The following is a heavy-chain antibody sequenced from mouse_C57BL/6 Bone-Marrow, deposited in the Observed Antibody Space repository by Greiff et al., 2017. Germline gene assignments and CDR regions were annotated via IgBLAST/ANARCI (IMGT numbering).Heavy chain of an antibody. D-gene: IGHD1-1*01. V-gene: IGHV1-82*01. J-gene: IGHJ4*01. CDR2: IYPGDGDT. CDR1: GYAFRSSW. CDR3: ARSPITTVVAPYAMDY. Sequence: VQLQQSGPELVKPGASVKISCKASGYAFRSSWLNWVQQRPGKGLEWIGRIYPGDGDTNYTGKFKGKAPLTADKSSSTAYMQLSSLTSEDSAVYFCARSPITTVVAPYAMDYWGQGTSVTVSS.